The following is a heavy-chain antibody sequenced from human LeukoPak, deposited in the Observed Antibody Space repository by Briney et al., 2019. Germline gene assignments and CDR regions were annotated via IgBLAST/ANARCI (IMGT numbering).Heavy chain of an antibody. V-gene: IGHV3-33*01. CDR3: ARDREIVPLYYFDY. CDR1: GFIFSSHA. J-gene: IGHJ4*02. D-gene: IGHD3-10*01. CDR2: VWFDGSKK. Sequence: GGSLRLSCAASGFIFSSHATHWVRQAPGKGLEWVAVVWFDGSKKYYADSVKGRFTISRDNSKNTLYLQMNSLRAEDTAVYYCARDREIVPLYYFDYWGQGTLVIVSS.